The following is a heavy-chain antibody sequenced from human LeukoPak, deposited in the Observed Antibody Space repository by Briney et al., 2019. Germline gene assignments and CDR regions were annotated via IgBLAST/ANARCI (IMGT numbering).Heavy chain of an antibody. CDR2: IYHSGST. CDR3: ASSRAGEMATIKGAYDAFDI. V-gene: IGHV4-4*02. J-gene: IGHJ3*02. D-gene: IGHD5-24*01. CDR1: GGSISGSNW. Sequence: SETLSLTCAVSGGSISGSNWWSWVRQPPGKGLEWIGEIYHSGSTNYNPSLKSRVTISVDKSKNQFSLKLSSVTAADTAVYYCASSRAGEMATIKGAYDAFDIWGQGTMVTVSS.